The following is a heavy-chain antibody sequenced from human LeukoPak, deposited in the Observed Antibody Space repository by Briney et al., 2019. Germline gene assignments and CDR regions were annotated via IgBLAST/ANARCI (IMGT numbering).Heavy chain of an antibody. CDR2: ISAYNGNT. CDR1: GYTFTSYG. J-gene: IGHJ6*02. D-gene: IGHD6-19*01. V-gene: IGHV1-18*01. Sequence: ASVNVSCKASGYTFTSYGISWVRQAPAQGLEGMGWISAYNGNTNYAQKLQGRATMTADTSTSTAYMELRSLRSDDTAVYYCAREDSSGWYSDYYYGMDVWGQGTTVTVSS. CDR3: AREDSSGWYSDYYYGMDV.